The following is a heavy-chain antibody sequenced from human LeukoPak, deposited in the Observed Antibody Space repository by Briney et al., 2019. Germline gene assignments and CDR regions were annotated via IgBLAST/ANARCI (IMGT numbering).Heavy chain of an antibody. Sequence: GSLRLSCAASGFTFSSYAMSWVRQPPGKGLEWIGEINHSGSTNYNPSLKSRVTISVDTSKNQFSLKLSSVTAADTAVYYCARSTLGYCSGGSCYRAAFDIWGQGTMVTVSS. D-gene: IGHD2-15*01. V-gene: IGHV4-34*01. CDR2: INHSGST. CDR3: ARSTLGYCSGGSCYRAAFDI. J-gene: IGHJ3*02. CDR1: GFTFSSYA.